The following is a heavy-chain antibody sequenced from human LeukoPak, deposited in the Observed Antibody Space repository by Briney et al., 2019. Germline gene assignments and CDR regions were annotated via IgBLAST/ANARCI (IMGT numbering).Heavy chain of an antibody. Sequence: PGGSLRLSWAASGFTLSNAWMGWVRQAPGKGREWVGRIKSKTDGGKTDYAAPVKGRFTISRDDSKNTLYLQMNSLKTEDTAVYYCTTDGGATFDYWGQGTLVTVSS. CDR2: IKSKTDGGKT. V-gene: IGHV3-15*01. CDR1: GFTLSNAW. J-gene: IGHJ4*02. CDR3: TTDGGATFDY. D-gene: IGHD1-26*01.